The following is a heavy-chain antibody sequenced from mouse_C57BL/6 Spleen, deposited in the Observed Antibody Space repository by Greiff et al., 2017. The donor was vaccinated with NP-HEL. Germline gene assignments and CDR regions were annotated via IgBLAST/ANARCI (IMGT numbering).Heavy chain of an antibody. CDR1: GYTFTSYW. J-gene: IGHJ2*01. CDR3: ARSRSSGPYYFDY. D-gene: IGHD3-2*02. Sequence: VQLQQPGTELVKPGASVKLSCKASGYTFTSYWMHWVKQRPGQGLEWIGNINPSNGGTNYNEKFKSKATLTVDKSSSTAYMQLSSLTSEDSAVYYCARSRSSGPYYFDYWGQGTTLTVSS. CDR2: INPSNGGT. V-gene: IGHV1-53*01.